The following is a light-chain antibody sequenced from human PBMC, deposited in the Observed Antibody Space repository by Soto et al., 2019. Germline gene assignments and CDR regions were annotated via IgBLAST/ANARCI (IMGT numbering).Light chain of an antibody. J-gene: IGLJ3*02. CDR2: TNN. V-gene: IGLV1-44*01. CDR1: NSNIGSNT. Sequence: QPVLTQPPSASGTPGQRVTISCSGSNSNIGSNTVNWYQQFPGTAPKLLIYTNNQRPSGVPDRFSGSKSGTSASLAISGLQSEDEADYYCAAWDDRLNGRVFGGGTKLTVL. CDR3: AAWDDRLNGRV.